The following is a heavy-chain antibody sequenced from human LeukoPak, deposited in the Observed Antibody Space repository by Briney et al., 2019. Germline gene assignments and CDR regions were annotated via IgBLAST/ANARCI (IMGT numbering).Heavy chain of an antibody. CDR1: GGSFSGYY. V-gene: IGHV4-34*01. J-gene: IGHJ4*02. D-gene: IGHD5-18*01. Sequence: PSETLSLTCAVSGGSFSGYYWSWIRQPPGKGLEWIGEINHSGSTNYNPSLKSRVTISVDTSKNQFSLKLSSVTAADTAVYYCARGLVGYSYGAWGQGTLVTVSS. CDR3: ARGLVGYSYGA. CDR2: INHSGST.